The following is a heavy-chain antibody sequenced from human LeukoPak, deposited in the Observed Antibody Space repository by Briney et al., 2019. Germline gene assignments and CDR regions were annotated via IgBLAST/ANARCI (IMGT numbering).Heavy chain of an antibody. CDR1: GYTFTSYY. V-gene: IGHV1-46*01. Sequence: GASVKVSCKASGYTFTSYYMHWVRQAPGQGLEWMGIINPSGGSTSYAQKFQGRVTMTRDTSTSTVYMELSSLRTEDTAVYYCARYNYDFWSGYPLGGFDYWGQGTLVTVSS. D-gene: IGHD3-3*01. CDR2: INPSGGST. CDR3: ARYNYDFWSGYPLGGFDY. J-gene: IGHJ4*02.